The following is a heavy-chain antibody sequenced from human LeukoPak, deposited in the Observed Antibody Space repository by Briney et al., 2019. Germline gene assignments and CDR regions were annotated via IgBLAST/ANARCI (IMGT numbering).Heavy chain of an antibody. J-gene: IGHJ4*02. CDR2: IRSKANSYAT. CDR3: ASQYYYDSGGYYSTYYFDY. CDR1: GFTFSGSA. D-gene: IGHD3-22*01. V-gene: IGHV3-73*01. Sequence: GGSLRLSCAASGFTFSGSAMHWVRQASGKGLEWVGRIRSKANSYATAYAASVKGRFTISRDDSKNTAYLQMNSLRAEDTAVYYCASQYYYDSGGYYSTYYFDYWGQGTLVTVSS.